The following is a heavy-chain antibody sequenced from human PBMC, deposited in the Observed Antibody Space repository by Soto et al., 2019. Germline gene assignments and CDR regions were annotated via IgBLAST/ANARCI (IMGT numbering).Heavy chain of an antibody. CDR2: ITDSGGDA. CDR3: ARAGYYDFFLPPYGMDV. V-gene: IGHV3-23*01. CDR1: GITFGSRA. J-gene: IGHJ6*02. Sequence: EVQLLESGGDLIQPGGSLRLSCVASGITFGSRAMSWVRQAPGEGLEWVSTITDSGGDAKYADSVRGRFAISRDNSKKTLYLQMNSLRDEDTAVYYCARAGYYDFFLPPYGMDVWGQGTTVTVSS. D-gene: IGHD3-3*01.